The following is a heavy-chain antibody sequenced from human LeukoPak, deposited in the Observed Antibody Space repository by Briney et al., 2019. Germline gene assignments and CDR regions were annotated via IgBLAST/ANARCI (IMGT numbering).Heavy chain of an antibody. CDR2: ISGGDSNT. V-gene: IGHV3-23*01. Sequence: PGGSLRLSCAASGFTFSNFAMTWVRQAPGKGLEWVSAISGGDSNTYYADSVKGRFTISRDNSQNTLYLQLNSLRADDTAVYYCAKLGGVGATDYWGQGTLVTASS. D-gene: IGHD1-26*01. CDR1: GFTFSNFA. J-gene: IGHJ4*02. CDR3: AKLGGVGATDY.